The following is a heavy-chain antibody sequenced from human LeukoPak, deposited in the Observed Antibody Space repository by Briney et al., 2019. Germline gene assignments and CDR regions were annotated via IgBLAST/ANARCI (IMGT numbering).Heavy chain of an antibody. V-gene: IGHV3-53*01. CDR2: IYSGGST. CDR1: GFTFSSYS. J-gene: IGHJ6*03. D-gene: IGHD4-11*01. Sequence: GGSLRLSCAASGFTFSSYSMNWVRQAPGKGLEWVSVIYSGGSTYYADSVKGRFTISRDSSKNTLYLQMDSLRAEDTAVYYCARVVSSNPYYYYYYMDVWGKGTTVTVSS. CDR3: ARVVSSNPYYYYYYMDV.